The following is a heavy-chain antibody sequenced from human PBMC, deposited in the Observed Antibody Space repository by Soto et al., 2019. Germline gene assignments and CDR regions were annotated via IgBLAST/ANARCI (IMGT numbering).Heavy chain of an antibody. J-gene: IGHJ4*02. V-gene: IGHV4-30-2*01. Sequence: SETLSLTCAVSGGSISSGGYPWSWIRQPPGKGLEWIGYIYHSGSTYYNPSLKSRVTISIDRSNNQFSLMLSSVTAADTAVYYCARDLRLDSWGPGTLVTVSS. CDR3: ARDLRLDS. CDR1: GGSISSGGYP. CDR2: IYHSGST. D-gene: IGHD2-21*02.